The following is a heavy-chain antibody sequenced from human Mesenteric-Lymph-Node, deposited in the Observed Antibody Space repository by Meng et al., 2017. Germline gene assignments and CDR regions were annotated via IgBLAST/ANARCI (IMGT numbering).Heavy chain of an antibody. D-gene: IGHD2/OR15-2a*01. CDR1: VGSMSSGNYY. J-gene: IGHJ4*02. V-gene: IGHV4-30-4*01. CDR2: IHHSGSA. Sequence: VARPASGPGLVEPSQPLSLPCTVSVGSMSSGNYYWSWIRQPPGKGLEWIGYIHHSGSAYYNPSLKSRVTISVDTSKNQFSLKLSSVTAADTAVYYCARGFLSFVRVFDYWGQGTLVTVSS. CDR3: ARGFLSFVRVFDY.